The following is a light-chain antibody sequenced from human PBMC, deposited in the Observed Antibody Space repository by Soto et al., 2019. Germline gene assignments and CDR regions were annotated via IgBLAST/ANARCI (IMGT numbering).Light chain of an antibody. J-gene: IGKJ4*02. CDR2: DAS. CDR3: QQRSNWPLT. CDR1: QSVSSY. Sequence: EIVLTQSPATLSLSPGERATLSCRASQSVSSYLAWYQQKPGQAPRLLIYDASNRATGIPARFRGSGSRTGFTLTIRSLDPEDFAVYYGQQRSNWPLTFGGGTKVEIK. V-gene: IGKV3-11*01.